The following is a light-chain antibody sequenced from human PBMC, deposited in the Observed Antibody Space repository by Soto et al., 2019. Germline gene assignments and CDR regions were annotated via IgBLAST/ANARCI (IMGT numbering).Light chain of an antibody. CDR1: QNVNSW. J-gene: IGKJ1*01. Sequence: DIQMTQSPSTLSASVGDRVTITCRASQNVNSWVAWYQQKPGKAPKFLIYDASNLESGVPSRFSGRGSGTEFTLTISSLQPDDFATNYCQRYNSNSRTFGQGTRV. CDR2: DAS. V-gene: IGKV1-5*01. CDR3: QRYNSNSRT.